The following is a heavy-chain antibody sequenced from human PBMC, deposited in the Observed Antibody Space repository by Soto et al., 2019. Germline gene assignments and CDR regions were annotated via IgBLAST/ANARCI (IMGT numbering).Heavy chain of an antibody. CDR1: GYTFTSYG. Sequence: ASVKVSCKASGYTFTSYGISWVRQAPGQGLEWMGWISAYNGNTNYAQKLQGRVTMTTDTSTSTAYMELRSLRSDDTAVYYCARDVLYYDFWSGYYTDPNYYYYYGMDVWGQGTAVTVSS. J-gene: IGHJ6*02. CDR3: ARDVLYYDFWSGYYTDPNYYYYYGMDV. CDR2: ISAYNGNT. D-gene: IGHD3-3*01. V-gene: IGHV1-18*04.